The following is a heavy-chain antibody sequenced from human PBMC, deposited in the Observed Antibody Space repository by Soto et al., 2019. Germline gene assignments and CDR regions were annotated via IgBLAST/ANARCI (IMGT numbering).Heavy chain of an antibody. D-gene: IGHD2-8*01. CDR1: GFTVSSNY. Sequence: VGSLRLSCAVSGFTVSSNYMSWVRQPPGKGPEWVSDIYSGGSTYYAESVKGRFTISRDNSKNTLYLQMNSLRAEDTAVYYCARERDGHNPNWFDLWGQGTLVTVSS. V-gene: IGHV3-53*01. CDR3: ARERDGHNPNWFDL. J-gene: IGHJ5*02. CDR2: IYSGGST.